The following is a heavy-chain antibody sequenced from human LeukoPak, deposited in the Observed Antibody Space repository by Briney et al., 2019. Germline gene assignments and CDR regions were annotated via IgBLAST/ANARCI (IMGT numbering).Heavy chain of an antibody. J-gene: IGHJ4*02. D-gene: IGHD2-15*01. CDR2: INHSGST. V-gene: IGHV4-34*01. Sequence: PSETLSLTCAVYGGSFSGYYWSWIRQPPGKGLEWIGEINHSGSTNYNPSLKSRVTISVDTSKNQFSLKLSSVTAADTAVYYCARGPGGLDYWGQGTLVTVSS. CDR3: ARGPGGLDY. CDR1: GGSFSGYY.